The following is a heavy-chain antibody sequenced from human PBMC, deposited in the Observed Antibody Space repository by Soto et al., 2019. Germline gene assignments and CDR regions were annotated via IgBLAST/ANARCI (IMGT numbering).Heavy chain of an antibody. D-gene: IGHD5-18*01. Sequence: QAQLVESGGGVVQPGRSLRLSCAASGFAFSSYGMHWVRQAPGPGLEWVAVISYDGSIQHYADSVKGRFTISRDNSKNMVLLQMSSLRAEDTAVYYWVSDRGYGHASVPHSWGQGTLVSVSS. V-gene: IGHV3-30*03. CDR3: VSDRGYGHASVPHS. CDR1: GFAFSSYG. CDR2: ISYDGSIQ. J-gene: IGHJ4*02.